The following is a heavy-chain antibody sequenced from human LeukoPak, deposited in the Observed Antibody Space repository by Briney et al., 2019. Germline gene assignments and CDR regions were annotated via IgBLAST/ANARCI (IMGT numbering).Heavy chain of an antibody. CDR1: GGSISSYY. CDR2: IYTSGSN. J-gene: IGHJ4*02. D-gene: IGHD3-22*01. CDR3: ARQGIYYDSSGYYLIDY. Sequence: SETLSLTCTVSGGSISSYYWSWIRQPAGKGLEWIGRIYTSGSNNYNPSLKSRVTISVDTSKNQFSLKLSSVTAADTAVYYCARQGIYYDSSGYYLIDYWGQGTLVTVSS. V-gene: IGHV4-4*07.